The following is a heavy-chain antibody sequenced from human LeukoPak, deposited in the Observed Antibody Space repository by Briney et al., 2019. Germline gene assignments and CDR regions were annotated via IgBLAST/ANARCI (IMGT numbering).Heavy chain of an antibody. CDR2: ISGSGGST. D-gene: IGHD3-9*01. CDR1: GFTFSSYG. J-gene: IGHJ4*02. CDR3: ARPYYDILTGYYAY. Sequence: PGGSLRLSCAASGFTFSSYGMSWVRQAPGKGLEWVSAISGSGGSTYYADSVKGRFTISRDNSKNTLYLQMNSLRAEDTAVYYCARPYYDILTGYYAYWGQGTLVTVSS. V-gene: IGHV3-23*01.